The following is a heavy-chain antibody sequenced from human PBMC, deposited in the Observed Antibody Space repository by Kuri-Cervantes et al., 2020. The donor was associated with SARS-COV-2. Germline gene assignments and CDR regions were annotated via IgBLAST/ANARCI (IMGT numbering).Heavy chain of an antibody. Sequence: ASVKVSCKASGYTFTGYYMHWVRQAPGQGLEWMGWINPNSGGTNYAQKFQGRVTMTRDTSISTAYMELSRLRSDDTAVYYCARRGPITIFGVVTKRFDYWGQGTLVTVSS. CDR1: GYTFTGYY. CDR3: ARRGPITIFGVVTKRFDY. CDR2: INPNSGGT. D-gene: IGHD3-3*01. V-gene: IGHV1-2*02. J-gene: IGHJ4*02.